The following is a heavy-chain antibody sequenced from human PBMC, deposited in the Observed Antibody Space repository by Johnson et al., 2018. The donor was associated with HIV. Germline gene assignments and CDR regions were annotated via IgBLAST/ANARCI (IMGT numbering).Heavy chain of an antibody. Sequence: VQLVESGGGLVKPGGSLRLSCAASGFTFSDHYMDWVRQAPGKGLEWVGRTRNKANSYTTEYAASVQGRFTIPRDDSKHSLYLQMNSLKTEDTALYYCARWIRYWGGDCYDVFDIWGQGTKVTVSS. CDR3: ARWIRYWGGDCYDVFDI. V-gene: IGHV3-72*01. CDR2: TRNKANSYTT. J-gene: IGHJ3*02. D-gene: IGHD2-21*02. CDR1: GFTFSDHY.